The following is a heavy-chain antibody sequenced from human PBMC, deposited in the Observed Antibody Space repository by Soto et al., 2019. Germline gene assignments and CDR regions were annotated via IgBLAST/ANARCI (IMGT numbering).Heavy chain of an antibody. V-gene: IGHV3-23*01. CDR2: ISGSGGST. CDR3: AKDLGARTYYYYGMDV. J-gene: IGHJ6*01. Sequence: GGSLRLSCAASGFTFSSYAMSWVRQAPGKGLEWVSAISGSGGSTYYADSVKGRFTISRDNSKNTLYLQMNSLRAEDTAVYYCAKDLGARTYYYYGMDVWRQGTTVTDSS. CDR1: GFTFSSYA.